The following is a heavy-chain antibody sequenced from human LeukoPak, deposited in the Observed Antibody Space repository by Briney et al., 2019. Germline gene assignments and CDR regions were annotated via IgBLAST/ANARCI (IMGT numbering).Heavy chain of an antibody. Sequence: GGSLRLSCVASRFTFSNYWMTWVRQAPGKGLERVANINKDGGEKYYMESVKGRFTISRDNAKNSLYLQMNSLTVEDTAVYYCARRGTIAVPVFWFDPWGQGTLVIVSS. CDR3: ARRGTIAVPVFWFDP. CDR2: INKDGGEK. CDR1: RFTFSNYW. J-gene: IGHJ5*02. D-gene: IGHD6-19*01. V-gene: IGHV3-7*02.